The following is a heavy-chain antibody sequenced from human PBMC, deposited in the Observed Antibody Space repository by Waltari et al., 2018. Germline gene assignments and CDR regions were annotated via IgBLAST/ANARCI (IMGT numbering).Heavy chain of an antibody. V-gene: IGHV3-48*03. D-gene: IGHD3-16*01. Sequence: EVQLVESGGGLVQPGGSLRLSCVASGFSFGSYEMIWVRQAPGKGLEWVSYITTSDRSIYYADSVKGRFTISRDNAKYSLYLQMNSLRAEDTAVYYCARVGGYYYYYMDVWGKGTTVTVSS. CDR2: ITTSDRSI. CDR1: GFSFGSYE. J-gene: IGHJ6*03. CDR3: ARVGGYYYYYMDV.